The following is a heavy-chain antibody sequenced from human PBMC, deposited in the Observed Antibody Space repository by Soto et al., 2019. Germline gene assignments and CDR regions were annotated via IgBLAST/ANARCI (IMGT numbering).Heavy chain of an antibody. V-gene: IGHV1-69*13. D-gene: IGHD3-10*01. CDR1: GGTFSSYA. Sequence: SVKVSCKASGGTFSSYAISWVRQAPGQGLEWMGGIIPIFGTANYAQKFQGRVTSTADESTSTAYMELSSLRSEDTAVYYCARGGPNSGSYYFHDAFDIWGQGTMVTVS. CDR2: IIPIFGTA. CDR3: ARGGPNSGSYYFHDAFDI. J-gene: IGHJ3*02.